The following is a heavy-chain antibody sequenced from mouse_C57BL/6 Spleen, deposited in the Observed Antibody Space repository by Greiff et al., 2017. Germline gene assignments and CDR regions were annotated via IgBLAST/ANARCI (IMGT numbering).Heavy chain of an antibody. CDR3: AREDDGADY. CDR2: ISSGSSTI. Sequence: EVKLVESGGGLVKPGGSLKLSCAASGFTFSDYGMHWVRQAPEKGLEWVAYISSGSSTIYYADTVKGRFTISRDNAKNTLFLQMTSLRSADAAMYYCAREDDGADYWGQGTTLTVSS. J-gene: IGHJ2*01. CDR1: GFTFSDYG. V-gene: IGHV5-17*01. D-gene: IGHD2-12*01.